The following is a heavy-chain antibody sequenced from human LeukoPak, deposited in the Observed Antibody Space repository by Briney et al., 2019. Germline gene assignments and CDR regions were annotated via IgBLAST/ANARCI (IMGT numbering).Heavy chain of an antibody. J-gene: IGHJ6*02. CDR1: GYTFTCYY. CDR2: INPNTGGT. Sequence: ASVTVSCKASGYTFTCYYIHWVRQAPGQGLEWMGWINPNTGGTNYAQKFQGRVTMTRDTSISTAYMELSRLRSDDTAVYYCARSRTYPTGMDVWGQGTTVTVSS. V-gene: IGHV1-2*02. CDR3: ARSRTYPTGMDV. D-gene: IGHD2-8*01.